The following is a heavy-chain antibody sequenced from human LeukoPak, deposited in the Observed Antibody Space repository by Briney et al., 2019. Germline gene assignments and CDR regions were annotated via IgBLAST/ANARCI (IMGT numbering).Heavy chain of an antibody. CDR1: GFTFSRYW. CDR2: IISPESGT. J-gene: IGHJ4*02. V-gene: IGHV3-74*01. Sequence: GGSLRLSCAASGFTFSRYWMHWVRQPPGKGLAWVSRIISPESGTIYADSVKGRFTISRDNAKNTLYLQMNSLRAEDTAVYYCATGIGNYYEYWGQGTLVTVSS. CDR3: ATGIGNYYEY. D-gene: IGHD3-10*01.